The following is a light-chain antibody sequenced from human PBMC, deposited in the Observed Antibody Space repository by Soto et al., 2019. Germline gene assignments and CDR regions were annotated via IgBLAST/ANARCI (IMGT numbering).Light chain of an antibody. CDR2: DAS. Sequence: DIQMTQSPSSLSASVGGRVTITCQASQDISTSLNWYQQKPGRAPKLLIYDASNLETGVPSWFSGSGSGTDFTFTISRLQPEDIATYYCQHSHNLKITFGQGTRLDIK. CDR3: QHSHNLKIT. J-gene: IGKJ5*01. V-gene: IGKV1-33*01. CDR1: QDISTS.